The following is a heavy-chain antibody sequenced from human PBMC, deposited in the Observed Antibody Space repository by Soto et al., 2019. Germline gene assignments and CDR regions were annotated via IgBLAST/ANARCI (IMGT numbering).Heavy chain of an antibody. CDR2: ISGSGVYT. CDR1: GFTFSSYA. D-gene: IGHD3-16*01. J-gene: IGHJ4*02. CDR3: AKGGQISY. Sequence: GGSERISGAGSGFTFSSYARTWVRQAPGRGLEWVSGISGSGVYTYSADSVKGRFTISRDNSKSTLFLQMNSLRVEDTAVYYCAKGGQISYWGQGTLVTVSS. V-gene: IGHV3-23*01.